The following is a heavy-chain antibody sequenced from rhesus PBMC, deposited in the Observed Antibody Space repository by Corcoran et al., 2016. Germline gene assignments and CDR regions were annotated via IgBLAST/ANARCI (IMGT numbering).Heavy chain of an antibody. CDR3: ARDQYSSWSGPLDY. Sequence: EVQLVESGGGLVQPGGSLRLSCAASGFTFSSYGMHWVRQAPGKGLEWVAVISYDGSKKYYADSLKDRFTISRENSKNMLYLQMNNLKWEDTAVYYCARDQYSSWSGPLDYWGQGVLVTVSS. D-gene: IGHD6-13*01. CDR2: ISYDGSKK. CDR1: GFTFSSYG. J-gene: IGHJ4*01. V-gene: IGHV3-54*02.